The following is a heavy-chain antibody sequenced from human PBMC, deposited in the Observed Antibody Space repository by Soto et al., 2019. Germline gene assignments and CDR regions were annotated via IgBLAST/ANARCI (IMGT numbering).Heavy chain of an antibody. Sequence: SETLSLTCTVSGGSIISGGYYWSWIRQHPGKGLEWIGYIYYSGSTYYNPSLKSRVTISVDTSKNQFSLKLSSVTAADTAVYYCARCVEIATFAFDIWGQGTLVTVS. V-gene: IGHV4-31*03. J-gene: IGHJ3*02. D-gene: IGHD1-26*01. CDR1: GGSIISGGYY. CDR3: ARCVEIATFAFDI. CDR2: IYYSGST.